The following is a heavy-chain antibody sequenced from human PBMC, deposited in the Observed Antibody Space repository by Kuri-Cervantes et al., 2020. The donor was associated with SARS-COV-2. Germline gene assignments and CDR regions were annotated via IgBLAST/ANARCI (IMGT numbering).Heavy chain of an antibody. CDR3: ARLAYTIFGVVIIPIYFDY. J-gene: IGHJ4*02. CDR1: GYSFTSYW. CDR2: IYPGDSDT. D-gene: IGHD3-3*01. Sequence: GESLKISCQGFGYSFTSYWIGWVRPMPGKGLEWMGIIYPGDSDTRYSPSFQGQVTISADKSISTAYLQWSSLKASDTAMYYCARLAYTIFGVVIIPIYFDYWGQGTLVTVSS. V-gene: IGHV5-51*01.